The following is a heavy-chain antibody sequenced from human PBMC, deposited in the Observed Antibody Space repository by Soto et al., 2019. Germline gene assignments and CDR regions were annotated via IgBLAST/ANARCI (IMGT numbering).Heavy chain of an antibody. CDR1: GYTFTSYG. CDR3: ARGSNVLLWFGETYYYDY. Sequence: ASVKVSCKASGYTFTSYGISWVRQAPGQGLEWMGWISAYNGNTNYAQKLQGRVTMTTDTSTSTAYMELRSLRSDDTAVYYCARGSNVLLWFGETYYYDYWGQGTLVTVSS. V-gene: IGHV1-18*01. CDR2: ISAYNGNT. D-gene: IGHD3-10*01. J-gene: IGHJ4*02.